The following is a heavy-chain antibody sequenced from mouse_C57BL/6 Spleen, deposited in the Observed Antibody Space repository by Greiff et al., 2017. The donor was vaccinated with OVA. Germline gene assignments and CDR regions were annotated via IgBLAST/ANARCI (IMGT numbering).Heavy chain of an antibody. CDR3: ARHEDLSLLRVWYFDV. CDR1: GYTFTEYT. V-gene: IGHV1-62-2*01. D-gene: IGHD1-2*01. CDR2: FYPGSGSI. Sequence: VQLKESGAELVKPGASVKLSCKASGYTFTEYTIHWVKQRSGQGLEWIGWFYPGSGSIKYNEKFKDKATLTADKSSSTVYMELSRLTSEDSAVYFCARHEDLSLLRVWYFDVWGTGTTVTVSS. J-gene: IGHJ1*03.